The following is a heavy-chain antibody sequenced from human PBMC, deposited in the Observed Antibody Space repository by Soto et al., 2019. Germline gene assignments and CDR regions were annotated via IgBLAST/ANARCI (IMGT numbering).Heavy chain of an antibody. Sequence: SETLSLTSTVSGGTISSYDWSWIRQPPGKGLEWIGYIYYSGSTNYNPSLKSRVTISVDTSKNQFSLKLSSVTAADTAVYYCARSYRRYCSGGSCYSYYYYYMDVWGKGTTVTVSS. CDR1: GGTISSYD. CDR2: IYYSGST. V-gene: IGHV4-59*01. D-gene: IGHD2-15*01. CDR3: ARSYRRYCSGGSCYSYYYYYMDV. J-gene: IGHJ6*03.